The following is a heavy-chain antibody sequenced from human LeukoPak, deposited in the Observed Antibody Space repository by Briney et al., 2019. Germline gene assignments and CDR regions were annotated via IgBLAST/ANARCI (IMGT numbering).Heavy chain of an antibody. V-gene: IGHV3-30-3*01. CDR2: ISYDGSNK. CDR1: GFTFSSYA. D-gene: IGHD2-15*01. Sequence: GGSLRPSCAASGFTFSSYAMHWVRQAPGKGLEWVAVISYDGSNKYYADSVKGRFTISRDNSKNTLYLQMNSLRAEDTAVYYCARADRAGGYDYWGQGTLVTVSS. CDR3: ARADRAGGYDY. J-gene: IGHJ4*02.